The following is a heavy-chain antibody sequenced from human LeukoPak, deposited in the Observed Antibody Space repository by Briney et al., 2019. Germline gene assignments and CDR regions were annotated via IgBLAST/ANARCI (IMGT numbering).Heavy chain of an antibody. Sequence: ASVKVSCKASGGTFSSYAISWVRQAPGQGLEWMGWISPYNGNTKYAQKVQGRVTMTTDTSTSTAYMELRSLRSDDTAVYYCARGGSSGAEEWFDPWAQGTLVTVSS. D-gene: IGHD6-19*01. V-gene: IGHV1-18*01. CDR2: ISPYNGNT. CDR1: GGTFSSYA. CDR3: ARGGSSGAEEWFDP. J-gene: IGHJ5*02.